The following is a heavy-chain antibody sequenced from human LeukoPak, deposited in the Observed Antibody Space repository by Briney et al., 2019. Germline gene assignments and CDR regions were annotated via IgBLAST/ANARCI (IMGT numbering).Heavy chain of an antibody. D-gene: IGHD3-22*01. Sequence: GASVKVSCKASGYTFTGYYMHWVRQAPGQGLEWMGWINPNSGGTNYAQKFQSRVTMTRDTSISTAYMELSRLRSDDTAVYYCAKSIVADSSGWELDWGQGTLVTVSS. CDR1: GYTFTGYY. CDR3: AKSIVADSSGWELD. V-gene: IGHV1-2*02. CDR2: INPNSGGT. J-gene: IGHJ4*02.